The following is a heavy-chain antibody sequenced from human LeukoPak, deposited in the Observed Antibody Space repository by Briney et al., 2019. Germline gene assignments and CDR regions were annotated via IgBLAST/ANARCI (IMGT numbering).Heavy chain of an antibody. V-gene: IGHV3-21*01. CDR2: ISSSSSYI. Sequence: PGGSLRLSCAASGFTFSSYSMNWVRQAPGKGLEWVSSISSSSSYIYYADSVKGRFTTSRDKAKNSLYLQMNSLRAEDTAVYYCARDSGLTIFGVVIKRTFDYWGQGTLATVSS. CDR3: ARDSGLTIFGVVIKRTFDY. CDR1: GFTFSSYS. J-gene: IGHJ4*02. D-gene: IGHD3-3*01.